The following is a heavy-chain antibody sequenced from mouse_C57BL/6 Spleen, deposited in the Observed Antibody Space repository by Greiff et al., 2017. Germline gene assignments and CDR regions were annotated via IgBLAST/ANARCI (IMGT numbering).Heavy chain of an antibody. D-gene: IGHD2-1*01. V-gene: IGHV1-82*01. J-gene: IGHJ3*01. CDR2: IYPGDGDT. Sequence: QVQLQQSGPELVKPGASVKISCKASGYAFSSSWMNWVKQRPGKGLEWIGRIYPGDGDTNYNGKFKGKATLTADKSSSTAYMQLSSLTSEDSAVYFCAGDYGSWFAYWGQGTLVTVSA. CDR3: AGDYGSWFAY. CDR1: GYAFSSSW.